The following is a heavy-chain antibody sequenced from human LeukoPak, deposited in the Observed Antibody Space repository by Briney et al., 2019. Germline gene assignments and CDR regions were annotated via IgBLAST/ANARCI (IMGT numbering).Heavy chain of an antibody. D-gene: IGHD3-10*01. J-gene: IGHJ4*02. CDR3: ARGSMVRGVMDY. Sequence: QAGGSLRLSCEISGFTFSNYWMSWVRQAPGKGLEWVANIKQDGSEKYYVDSVKGRFTISRDNAKNSLYLQMNSLRAEDTAVYYCARGSMVRGVMDYWGQGTLVTVSS. V-gene: IGHV3-7*01. CDR1: GFTFSNYW. CDR2: IKQDGSEK.